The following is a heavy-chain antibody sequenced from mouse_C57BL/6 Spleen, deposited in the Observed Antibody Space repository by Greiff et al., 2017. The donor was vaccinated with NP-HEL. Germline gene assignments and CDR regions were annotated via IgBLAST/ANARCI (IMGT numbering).Heavy chain of an antibody. CDR1: GYAFSSSW. CDR3: ARGDYGYAMDY. Sequence: VQLKESGAELVKPGASVKISCKASGYAFSSSWMNWVKQRPGKGLEWIGQIYPGDGDTNYNGKFKGKATLTADKSSSTAYMQLSRLTSEDSAVYFCARGDYGYAMDYWGQGTSVTVSS. CDR2: IYPGDGDT. J-gene: IGHJ4*01. D-gene: IGHD2-4*01. V-gene: IGHV1-80*01.